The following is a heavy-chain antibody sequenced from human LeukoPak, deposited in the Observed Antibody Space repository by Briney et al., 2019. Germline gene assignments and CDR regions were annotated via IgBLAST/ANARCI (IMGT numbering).Heavy chain of an antibody. J-gene: IGHJ4*02. V-gene: IGHV3-30-3*01. CDR2: TSSDLNVK. Sequence: GGSLRLSCAASGFTFRNYVIHWVRQAPGKGLEWVAVTSSDLNVKLYADSVKGRFTISRDNSRSTLYLQMNSLRPEDTAIHYCAREGYYGSGSPPSLYFDYWGQGTLVTVSS. CDR3: AREGYYGSGSPPSLYFDY. CDR1: GFTFRNYV. D-gene: IGHD3-10*01.